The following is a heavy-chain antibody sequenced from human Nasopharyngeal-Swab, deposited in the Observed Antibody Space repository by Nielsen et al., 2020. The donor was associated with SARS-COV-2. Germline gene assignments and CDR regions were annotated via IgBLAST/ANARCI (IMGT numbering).Heavy chain of an antibody. CDR2: ISSSGSTI. D-gene: IGHD5-12*01. J-gene: IGHJ4*02. V-gene: IGHV3-11*01. CDR3: ARARGYSGYGFDY. CDR1: GFTFSDYY. Sequence: GESLKISCAASGFTFSDYYMSWIRQAPGKGLEWVSYISSSGSTIYYADSVKGRFTISRDNAENSQYLQMNSLRAEDTAVYYCARARGYSGYGFDYWGQGTLVTVSS.